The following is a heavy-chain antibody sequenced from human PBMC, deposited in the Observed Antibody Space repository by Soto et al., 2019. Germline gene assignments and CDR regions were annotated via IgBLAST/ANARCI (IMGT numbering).Heavy chain of an antibody. CDR3: ARDWAGTDYYYGMDV. V-gene: IGHV4-31*03. Sequence: QVQLQESGPGLVKPSQTLSLTCTVSGGSISSGGYYWSWIRQHPGKGLEWIGYIYYSGSTYYNPSLKSRVTLSVDTYKNQFCLKLSSVTAADTAVYYCARDWAGTDYYYGMDVWGQGTTVTVSS. J-gene: IGHJ6*02. CDR2: IYYSGST. D-gene: IGHD6-19*01. CDR1: GGSISSGGYY.